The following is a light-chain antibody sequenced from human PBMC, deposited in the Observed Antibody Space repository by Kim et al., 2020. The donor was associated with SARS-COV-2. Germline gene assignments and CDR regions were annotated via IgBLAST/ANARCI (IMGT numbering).Light chain of an antibody. V-gene: IGLV1-44*01. Sequence: ELTQPPSASGTPGQRVTISCSGSSSNIGSNNVNWYQQYPGTAPKLLIYSNNQRPSGVPDRFSASKSGTSASLAISGLQSEDEGDYYCAAWDDSLSGSYVFGTGTKVTVL. J-gene: IGLJ1*01. CDR2: SNN. CDR3: AAWDDSLSGSYV. CDR1: SSNIGSNN.